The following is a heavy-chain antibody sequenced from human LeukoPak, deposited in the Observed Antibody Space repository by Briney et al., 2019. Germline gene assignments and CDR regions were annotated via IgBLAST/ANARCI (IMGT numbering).Heavy chain of an antibody. CDR2: INPNSSVT. D-gene: IGHD3/OR15-3a*01. CDR1: GYTFTGHY. Sequence: ASVKVSCKASGYTFTGHYVHWLRQAPGQGLEWMGWINPNSSVTNYAQKFQGRVTLTRDTSISTAYMELSRLRSDDTAIYYCASVDSGTAYLRYGYWGQGTLVTVSS. V-gene: IGHV1-2*02. J-gene: IGHJ4*02. CDR3: ASVDSGTAYLRYGY.